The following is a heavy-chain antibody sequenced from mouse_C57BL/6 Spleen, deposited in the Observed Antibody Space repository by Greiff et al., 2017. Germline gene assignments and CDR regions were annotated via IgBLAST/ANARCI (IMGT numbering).Heavy chain of an antibody. V-gene: IGHV1-42*01. CDR1: GYSFTGYY. CDR3: ARLSHYYGSSYGYFDV. Sequence: EVQLQQSGPELVKPGASVKISCKASGYSFTGYYMNWVKQSPEKSLEWIGEINPSTGGTTYNQKFKAKATLTVDQSSSTAYMQLQSLTSEDSAVYCCARLSHYYGSSYGYFDVWGTGTTVTVSS. J-gene: IGHJ1*03. CDR2: INPSTGGT. D-gene: IGHD1-1*01.